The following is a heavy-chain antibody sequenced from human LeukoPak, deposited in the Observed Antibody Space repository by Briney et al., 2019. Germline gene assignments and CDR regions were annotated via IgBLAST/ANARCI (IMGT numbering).Heavy chain of an antibody. V-gene: IGHV1-2*02. D-gene: IGHD3-22*01. J-gene: IGHJ5*02. Sequence: ASVKVSCKASGYTFTGYYMHWVRQAPGQGLEWMGWINPNSGGTNYAQRFQGRVTTTRDTSISTAYMELSRLRSDDTAVYYCARNYYDSSGYYQNWFDPWGQGTLVTVSS. CDR3: ARNYYDSSGYYQNWFDP. CDR1: GYTFTGYY. CDR2: INPNSGGT.